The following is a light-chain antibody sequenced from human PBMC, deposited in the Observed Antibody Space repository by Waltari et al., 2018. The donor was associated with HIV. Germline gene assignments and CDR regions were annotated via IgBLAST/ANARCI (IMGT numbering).Light chain of an antibody. CDR3: QSYDSSNQRV. CDR1: SGHIARYC. Sequence: NFMLTQPHSVSESPGKTLPISCTRSSGHIARYCVPWYQQRPGSAPPTVIYEDNQRPSGVPDRFSGSIDSSSNSASLTISGLKTEDEADYYCQSYDSSNQRVFGGGTKLTVL. CDR2: EDN. V-gene: IGLV6-57*03. J-gene: IGLJ3*02.